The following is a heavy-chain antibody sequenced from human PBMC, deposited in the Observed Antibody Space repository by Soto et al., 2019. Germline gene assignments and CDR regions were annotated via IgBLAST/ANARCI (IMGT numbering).Heavy chain of an antibody. CDR1: GGSISSYY. Sequence: SETLSLTCTVSGGSISSYYWSWIRQPPGKGLEWIGYIYYRGSTNYNPSLKSRVTISVDTSKNQFSLKLSSVTAADTAGYYCARVARDSGYDWDWFYPLGQRTQVTVFS. CDR2: IYYRGST. CDR3: ARVARDSGYDWDWFYP. D-gene: IGHD5-12*01. J-gene: IGHJ5*02. V-gene: IGHV4-59*01.